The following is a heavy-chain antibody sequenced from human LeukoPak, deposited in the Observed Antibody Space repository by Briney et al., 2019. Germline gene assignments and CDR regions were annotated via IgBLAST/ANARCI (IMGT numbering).Heavy chain of an antibody. Sequence: GGSLRLSCAASGLTFSSYGMHWVRQAPGKGLKWVAVIWYDGSNKYYADSVKGRFTISRDNSKNTLYLQMNSLRAEDTAVYYCARSGSGGSGSYYASGYYGMDVWGKGTTVTVSS. D-gene: IGHD3-10*01. CDR1: GLTFSSYG. V-gene: IGHV3-33*01. CDR3: ARSGSGGSGSYYASGYYGMDV. J-gene: IGHJ6*04. CDR2: IWYDGSNK.